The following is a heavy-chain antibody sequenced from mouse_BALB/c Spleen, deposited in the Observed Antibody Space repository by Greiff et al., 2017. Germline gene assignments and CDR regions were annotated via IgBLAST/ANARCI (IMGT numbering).Heavy chain of an antibody. V-gene: IGHV14-3*02. CDR2: IDPANGNT. J-gene: IGHJ2*01. Sequence: VQLQQSGAELVKPGASVKLSCTASGFNIKDTYMHWVKQRPEQGLEWIGRIDPANGNTKYDPKFQGKATITADTSSNTAYLQLSSLTSEDTAVYYCAREDRYDNWDYFGYWGQGTTLTVSS. CDR3: AREDRYDNWDYFGY. D-gene: IGHD2-14*01. CDR1: GFNIKDTY.